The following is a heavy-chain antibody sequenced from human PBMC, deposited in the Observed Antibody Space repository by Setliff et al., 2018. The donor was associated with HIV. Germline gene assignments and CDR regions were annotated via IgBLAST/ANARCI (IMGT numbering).Heavy chain of an antibody. Sequence: PGESLKISCKGSGYNFLNYWISWVRQVPGKGLEWMGRIDPVDSQTTYTPSFQGHVAFSVDRSITTAYVQWRSLKASDTAMYYCARHVLVTRDVRYFDYWGQGTLVTVSS. CDR1: GYNFLNYW. D-gene: IGHD2-21*02. CDR2: IDPVDSQT. CDR3: ARHVLVTRDVRYFDY. J-gene: IGHJ4*02. V-gene: IGHV5-10-1*01.